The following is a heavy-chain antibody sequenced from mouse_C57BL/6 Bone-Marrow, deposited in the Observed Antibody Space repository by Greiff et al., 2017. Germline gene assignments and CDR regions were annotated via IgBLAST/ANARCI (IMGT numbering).Heavy chain of an antibody. CDR1: GFTFSDYG. J-gene: IGHJ3*01. CDR2: ISSGSSTI. CDR3: ARGTRFAY. D-gene: IGHD3-3*01. Sequence: EVQRVESGGGLVKPGGSLKLSCAASGFTFSDYGMHWVRQAPETGLEWVAYISSGSSTIYYADTVKGRFTISRDNAKNTLFLQMTSLRSEDTAMYYCARGTRFAYWGQGTLVTVSA. V-gene: IGHV5-17*01.